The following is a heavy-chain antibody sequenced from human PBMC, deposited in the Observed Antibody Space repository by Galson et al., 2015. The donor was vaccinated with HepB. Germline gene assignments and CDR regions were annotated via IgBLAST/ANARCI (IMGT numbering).Heavy chain of an antibody. CDR2: IYYSGST. D-gene: IGHD6-19*01. Sequence: ETLSLTCTVSGGSISTYYWSWIRQPPGKGLEWIGYIYYSGSTKYNPSLKSRVTISVDTSKNQFSLELSSVSAADTAVYYCARDSGAVAGGHFDYWGQGTLVTVSS. J-gene: IGHJ4*02. V-gene: IGHV4-59*01. CDR3: ARDSGAVAGGHFDY. CDR1: GGSISTYY.